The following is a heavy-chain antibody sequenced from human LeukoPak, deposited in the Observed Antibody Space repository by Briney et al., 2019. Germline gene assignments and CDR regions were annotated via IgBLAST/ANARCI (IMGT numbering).Heavy chain of an antibody. CDR1: GYTFTSSA. J-gene: IGHJ4*02. D-gene: IGHD6-19*01. CDR3: ARDPAVAGSPLFDY. Sequence: ASVKVSCKASGYTFTSSAINWVRQAPGQGLEWMGWINPNSGGTNYAQKFQGRVTMTRDTSISTAYMELSRLRSDDTAVYYCARDPAVAGSPLFDYWGQGTLVTVSS. V-gene: IGHV1-2*02. CDR2: INPNSGGT.